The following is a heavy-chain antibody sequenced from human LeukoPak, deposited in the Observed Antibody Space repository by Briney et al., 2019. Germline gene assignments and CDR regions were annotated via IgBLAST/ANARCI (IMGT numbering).Heavy chain of an antibody. CDR1: GFTVSSNY. Sequence: GGSLRLSCAASGFTVSSNYMSWVRQAPGKGLEWVSVIYSSGSTYYADSVKGRFTISRDNSKNTLYLQMNSLRAEDTAVYYCAREAVDTAMAFDYWGQGTLVTVSS. V-gene: IGHV3-66*01. CDR3: AREAVDTAMAFDY. D-gene: IGHD5-18*01. CDR2: IYSSGST. J-gene: IGHJ4*02.